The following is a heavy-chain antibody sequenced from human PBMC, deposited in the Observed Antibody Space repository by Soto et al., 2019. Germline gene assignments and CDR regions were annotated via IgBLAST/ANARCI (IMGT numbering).Heavy chain of an antibody. CDR3: ARLSKVVVAVYGMDV. CDR2: IDPSDSYT. Sequence: GESLKISCKGSGYSFTSYWISWVRQMPGKGLEWMGRIDPSDSYTNYSPSFRGHVTISADKSISTAYLQWSSLKASDTAMYYCARLSKVVVAVYGMDVWGQGTTVTVSS. CDR1: GYSFTSYW. J-gene: IGHJ6*02. D-gene: IGHD2-15*01. V-gene: IGHV5-10-1*01.